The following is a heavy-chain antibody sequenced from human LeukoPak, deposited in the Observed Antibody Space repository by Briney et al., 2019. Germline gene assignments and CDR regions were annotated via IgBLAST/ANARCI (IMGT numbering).Heavy chain of an antibody. Sequence: ASVKVSCKASGYTFTNYYMHWVRQAPGQGLEWMGIINPSGGNTNYAQNFQGRVTMTRDTSTSTVYMELSSLRSEDTAVYHCARVRDGYNDAYDIWGQGTMVTVPS. D-gene: IGHD5-24*01. CDR2: INPSGGNT. J-gene: IGHJ3*02. CDR1: GYTFTNYY. V-gene: IGHV1-46*01. CDR3: ARVRDGYNDAYDI.